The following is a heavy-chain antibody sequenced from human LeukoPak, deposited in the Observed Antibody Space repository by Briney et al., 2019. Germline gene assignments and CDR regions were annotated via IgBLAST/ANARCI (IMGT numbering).Heavy chain of an antibody. D-gene: IGHD2-15*01. CDR2: ISRSSNNT. CDR1: GFTFSAYA. V-gene: IGHV3-23*01. J-gene: IGHJ4*02. Sequence: GGSLRLSCAASGFTFSAYAMTWVRQAPGKGLEWVSTISRSSNNTYYADSVKGRFTISRDNSRTTLSLQMNSLRGDDTAVYYCAKGPLYCSGTSCYSVDYWGQGTLVTVS. CDR3: AKGPLYCSGTSCYSVDY.